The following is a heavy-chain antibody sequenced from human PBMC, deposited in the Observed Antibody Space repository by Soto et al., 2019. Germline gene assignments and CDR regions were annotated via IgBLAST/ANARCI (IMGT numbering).Heavy chain of an antibody. D-gene: IGHD1-7*01. CDR3: ARALTGTTAIDY. V-gene: IGHV3-21*01. CDR2: ISSSSSYI. J-gene: IGHJ4*02. Sequence: VGSLRLSCAASGFTFSSYSMNWVRQAPGKGLEWVSSISSSSSYIYYADSVKGRFTISRDNAKNSLYLQMNSLRAEDTAVYYCARALTGTTAIDYWGQGTLVTVSS. CDR1: GFTFSSYS.